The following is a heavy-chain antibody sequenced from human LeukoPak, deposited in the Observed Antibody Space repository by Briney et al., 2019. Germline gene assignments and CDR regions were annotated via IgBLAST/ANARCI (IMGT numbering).Heavy chain of an antibody. CDR3: ANEDYRDHTTGFDS. D-gene: IGHD4-17*01. CDR2: ITSSGGT. Sequence: PGGSLRLSCAASGFTFSSCPVSWVRQAPGRGLEWVSAITSSGGTYYIPSVRGRFIVSRDNSRNTLYLQMNGLTAEDTAIYYCANEDYRDHTTGFDSWGQGTPVTVSS. J-gene: IGHJ5*01. V-gene: IGHV3-23*01. CDR1: GFTFSSCP.